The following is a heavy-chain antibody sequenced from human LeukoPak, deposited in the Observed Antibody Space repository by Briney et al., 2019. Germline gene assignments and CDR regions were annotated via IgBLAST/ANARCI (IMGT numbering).Heavy chain of an antibody. CDR1: GGTFSSYA. CDR2: IIPILGIA. V-gene: IGHV1-69*04. CDR3: ARSDYYDSSGYHEDIDY. D-gene: IGHD3-22*01. J-gene: IGHJ4*02. Sequence: ASVKVSCKASGGTFSSYAISWVRQAPGQGLAWMGRIIPILGIANYAQKFQGRVTITADKSTSTAYMELSSLRSEDTAVYYCARSDYYDSSGYHEDIDYWGQGTLVTVSS.